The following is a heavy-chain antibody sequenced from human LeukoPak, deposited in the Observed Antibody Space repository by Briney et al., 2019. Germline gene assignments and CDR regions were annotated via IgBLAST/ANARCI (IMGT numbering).Heavy chain of an antibody. CDR2: IYSGGNT. J-gene: IGHJ3*02. D-gene: IGHD3-22*01. Sequence: GGSLRLSCVASGFTVSTNYVSWVRQAPGKGLEWVSVIYSGGNTYYSDSVKGRFTISRDNSENTVYLQMNSLRVEDTAVYYCARDRGVELKTYDSSGYYKGDAFDXXXXGTMVTVSS. CDR1: GFTVSTNY. V-gene: IGHV3-66*01. CDR3: ARDRGVELKTYDSSGYYKGDAFDX.